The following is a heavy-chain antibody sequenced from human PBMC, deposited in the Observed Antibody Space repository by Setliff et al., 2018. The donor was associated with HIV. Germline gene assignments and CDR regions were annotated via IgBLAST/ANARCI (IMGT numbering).Heavy chain of an antibody. CDR3: ASPIPVTGTGAPFAL. CDR1: GYSISSGEF. J-gene: IGHJ4*03. V-gene: IGHV4-38-2*01. D-gene: IGHD6-19*01. Sequence: SETLSLTCGVSGYSISSGEFWGWIRQPPGKGLEWIGTFYQSGNTYYNPSLKGRVTISIDTSKNEFSLKMTSLTAADTAFYYCASPIPVTGTGAPFALWGQGTLVTVSS. CDR2: FYQSGNT.